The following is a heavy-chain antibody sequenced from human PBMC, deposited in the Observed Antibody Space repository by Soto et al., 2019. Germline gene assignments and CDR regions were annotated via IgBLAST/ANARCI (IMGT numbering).Heavy chain of an antibody. J-gene: IGHJ4*02. CDR2: IDPSDSQT. CDR3: ARQIYDSDTGPNFQYYFDS. CDR1: GYSFAGYW. V-gene: IGHV5-10-1*01. D-gene: IGHD3-22*01. Sequence: GKSLKISCKGSGYSFAGYWITWVRQKPGKGLEWMGRIDPSDSQTYYSPSFRGHVTISATKSITTVFLQWSSLRASDTAMYYCARQIYDSDTGPNFQYYFDSWGQGTPVTVSS.